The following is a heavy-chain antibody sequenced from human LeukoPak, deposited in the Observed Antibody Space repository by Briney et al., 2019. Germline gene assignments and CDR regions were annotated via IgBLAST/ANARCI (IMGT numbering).Heavy chain of an antibody. Sequence: ASETLSLTCTASGGSIKSSSYYWGWIRQPPGKGLEWIANIYYSGTTYYNPSRKSRVTTSVDTSKNHFSLGLNSVTAADTAVYYCARQGSGWSGAFDFWGQGTLITVSS. CDR2: IYYSGTT. D-gene: IGHD6-19*01. CDR1: GGSIKSSSYY. CDR3: ARQGSGWSGAFDF. V-gene: IGHV4-39*01. J-gene: IGHJ4*02.